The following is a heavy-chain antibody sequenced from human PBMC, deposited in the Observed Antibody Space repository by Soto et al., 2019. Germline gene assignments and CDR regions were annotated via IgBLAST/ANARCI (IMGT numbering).Heavy chain of an antibody. Sequence: ASVKVSCKASGYTFTGYYMHWVRQAPGQGLEWMGWINPNSGGTNYAQKVQGRVTMTRDTSISTAYMELSRLRSDDTAVYYCARRDYDILTGTPYGMDVWGQGTTVTVSS. CDR3: ARRDYDILTGTPYGMDV. D-gene: IGHD3-9*01. CDR1: GYTFTGYY. CDR2: INPNSGGT. V-gene: IGHV1-2*02. J-gene: IGHJ6*02.